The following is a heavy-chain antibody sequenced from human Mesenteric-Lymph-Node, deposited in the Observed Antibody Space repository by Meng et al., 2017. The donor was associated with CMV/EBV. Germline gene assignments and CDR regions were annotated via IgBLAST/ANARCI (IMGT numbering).Heavy chain of an antibody. V-gene: IGHV3-30*04. CDR1: GFTFSSYA. D-gene: IGHD3-10*01. CDR3: ARASGGHYNEYFDY. J-gene: IGHJ4*02. Sequence: GGSLRLSCAASGFTFSSYAMHWVRQAPGKGLEWVAVISNDGSNTYYADSVKGRFTISRDNSKNTLYLQMNSLRAEDTAVYYCARASGGHYNEYFDYWGQGTLVTVSS. CDR2: ISNDGSNT.